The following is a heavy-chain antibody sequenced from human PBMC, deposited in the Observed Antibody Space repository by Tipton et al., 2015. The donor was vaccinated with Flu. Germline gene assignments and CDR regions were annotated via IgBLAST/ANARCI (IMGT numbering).Heavy chain of an antibody. Sequence: TLSLTCTVSGGSISSYYWSWIRQPPGKGLEWIGYIYYSGSTNYNPSLKSRVTISVDTSKNQFSLKLSSVTAADTAVYYCARYDYGDHSAFDIWGLGTMVTVSS. CDR3: ARYDYGDHSAFDI. CDR1: GGSISSYY. V-gene: IGHV4-59*01. D-gene: IGHD4-17*01. J-gene: IGHJ3*02. CDR2: IYYSGST.